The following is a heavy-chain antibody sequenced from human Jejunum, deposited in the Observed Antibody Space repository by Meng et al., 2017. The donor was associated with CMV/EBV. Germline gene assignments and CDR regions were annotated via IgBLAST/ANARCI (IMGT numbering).Heavy chain of an antibody. V-gene: IGHV1-2*02. CDR2: INVNTGAT. J-gene: IGHJ3*02. Sequence: TAYYTHWGRQAPGQGLEWMGWINVNTGATKYAEKFQGRVTMTRDKSISAAYMELGRLGSDDTAMYYCAREMDYGSGSYYRDGLDIWGQGTMVTVSS. CDR1: TAYY. D-gene: IGHD3-10*01. CDR3: AREMDYGSGSYYRDGLDI.